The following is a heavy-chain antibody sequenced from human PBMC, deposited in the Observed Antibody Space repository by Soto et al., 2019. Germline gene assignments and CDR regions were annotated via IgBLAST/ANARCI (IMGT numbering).Heavy chain of an antibody. J-gene: IGHJ5*02. CDR3: ARGWLAVAHGWVDP. CDR2: IYYSGYT. D-gene: IGHD2-15*01. CDR1: GGSINSYH. Sequence: QVQLQESGPGLVKPSETLSLTCTVSGGSINSYHWNWIRPPPGKGLEWIGYIYYSGYTNYNPSLKSRVTIAVDTSKDQFSLKLSSVTAAGTAIYYCARGWLAVAHGWVDPWGQGTLVTVSS. V-gene: IGHV4-59*01.